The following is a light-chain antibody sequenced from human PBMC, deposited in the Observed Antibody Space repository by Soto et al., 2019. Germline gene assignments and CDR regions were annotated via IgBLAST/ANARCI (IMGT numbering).Light chain of an antibody. CDR1: QSISNW. Sequence: DIQMTQSPSTLSASVGERVTMTFRASQSISNWLAWYQQKPGKAPKLLIFKASSLESGVPSRFSGSGFETEFTLTISSLQPDDFAMYYCQQYNSYPSTFGQGTKVDIK. V-gene: IGKV1-5*03. J-gene: IGKJ1*01. CDR2: KAS. CDR3: QQYNSYPST.